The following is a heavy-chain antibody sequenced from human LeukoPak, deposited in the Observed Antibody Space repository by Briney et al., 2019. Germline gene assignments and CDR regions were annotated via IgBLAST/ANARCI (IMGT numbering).Heavy chain of an antibody. CDR1: GGSISSSSFY. J-gene: IGHJ4*02. CDR2: IYYSGST. V-gene: IGHV4-39*02. Sequence: SETLSLTCTVSGGSISSSSFYWGWIRQPPGKGLEWIGSIYYSGSTYYNPSLKSRVTISVDTSKNQFSLKLTSVTAADTALYYGASEHYDFWSGYLTPPSDYWGQGTLVTVSS. CDR3: ASEHYDFWSGYLTPPSDY. D-gene: IGHD3-3*01.